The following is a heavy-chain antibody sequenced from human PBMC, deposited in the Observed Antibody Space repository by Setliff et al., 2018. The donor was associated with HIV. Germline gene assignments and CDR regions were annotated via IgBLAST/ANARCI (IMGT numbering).Heavy chain of an antibody. CDR3: ARGHCSGTNCYGVDYYGMDV. CDR2: IYHSEYT. V-gene: IGHV4-4*02. J-gene: IGHJ6*02. D-gene: IGHD2-2*01. CDR1: GGSISSDNW. Sequence: PSETLSLTCAVSGGSISSDNWWTWVRQPPGKGLEWIGEIYHSEYTNYNASLKSRVSMSVDKSKNQFSLKLTSVTAVDTAVYYCARGHCSGTNCYGVDYYGMDVWGQGTTVTVSS.